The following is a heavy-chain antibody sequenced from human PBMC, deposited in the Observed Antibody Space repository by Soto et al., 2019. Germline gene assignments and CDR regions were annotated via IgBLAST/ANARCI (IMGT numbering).Heavy chain of an antibody. CDR2: FIPMLGIT. CDR1: GDTFSWST. D-gene: IGHD2-15*01. V-gene: IGHV1-69*02. Sequence: QVQLVQSGAEVKRPGSSVKVSCKASGDTFSWSTFSWVRQAPGQGLEWMGRFIPMLGITNYAQTFQGRVTITADKSTSTAYMELRSLRSEDTAVYYCASLYAPTSGNFDSWGQGTLVNVSS. CDR3: ASLYAPTSGNFDS. J-gene: IGHJ4*02.